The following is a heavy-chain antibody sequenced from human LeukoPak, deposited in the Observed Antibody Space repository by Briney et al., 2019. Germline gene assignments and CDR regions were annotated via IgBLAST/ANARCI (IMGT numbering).Heavy chain of an antibody. J-gene: IGHJ4*02. CDR1: GYFNANTDY. CDR2: IHHSGNRFESGST. D-gene: IGHD3-22*01. V-gene: IGHV4-28*01. Sequence: SETLSLTCTVSGYFNANTDYWGWIRQSPGKGLEWIGSIHHSGNRFESGSTHYNPSFRSRVTVSADTPKNQFSLTLTSVTAADTAVYFCVRNASSGFFNDWSQGTRVTVSS. CDR3: VRNASSGFFND.